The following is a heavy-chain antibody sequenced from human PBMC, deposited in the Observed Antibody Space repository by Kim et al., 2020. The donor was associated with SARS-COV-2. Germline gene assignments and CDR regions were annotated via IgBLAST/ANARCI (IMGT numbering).Heavy chain of an antibody. CDR1: GGSISSSSYY. CDR3: ARHNRFMRQFDY. Sequence: SETLSLTCTVSGGSISSSSYYWGWIRQPPGKGLEWIGTIYYSGSTYYNPSLRSRVTISVDTSNNQFSLKLSSVTAADTAVYYCARHNRFMRQFDYWGQGT. CDR2: IYYSGST. V-gene: IGHV4-39*01. J-gene: IGHJ4*02. D-gene: IGHD3-16*01.